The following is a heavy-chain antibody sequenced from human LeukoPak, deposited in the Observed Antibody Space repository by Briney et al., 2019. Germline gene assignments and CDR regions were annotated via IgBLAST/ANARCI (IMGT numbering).Heavy chain of an antibody. D-gene: IGHD4/OR15-4a*01. CDR3: ARRSDSGYYYYYYGLDV. V-gene: IGHV5-51*01. Sequence: GESLKISCKASGYNFASHWIGWVRQMPGKGLEWMAIIYPGDSDIRYSPSSQGQVTISADKSINTAYLQWSSLKASDTAMYYCARRSDSGYYYYYYGLDVWGEGTTVTVSS. J-gene: IGHJ6*04. CDR1: GYNFASHW. CDR2: IYPGDSDI.